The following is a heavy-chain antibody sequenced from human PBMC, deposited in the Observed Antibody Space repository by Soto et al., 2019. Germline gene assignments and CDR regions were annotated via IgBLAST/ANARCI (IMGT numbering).Heavy chain of an antibody. CDR1: GGSISSYY. CDR3: ARVWRAWFMFRGVIKHNWFDS. CDR2: IYYSGST. J-gene: IGHJ5*01. Sequence: SETLSLTCTVSGGSISSYYWSWIRQPPGKGLEWIGYIYYSGSTNYNPSLKSRVTISVDTSKNQFSLKLSSVTAADTAVYYCARVWRAWFMFRGVIKHNWFDSWGQGTLVTVSS. V-gene: IGHV4-59*12. D-gene: IGHD3-10*01.